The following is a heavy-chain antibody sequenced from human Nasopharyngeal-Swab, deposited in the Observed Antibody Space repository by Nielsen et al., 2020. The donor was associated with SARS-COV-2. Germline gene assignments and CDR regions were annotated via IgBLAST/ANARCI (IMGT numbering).Heavy chain of an antibody. CDR2: IDPTDSYT. J-gene: IGHJ4*02. D-gene: IGHD4-17*01. V-gene: IGHV5-10-1*01. CDR1: GYSFTSYW. Sequence: KVSCKGSGYSFTSYWISWVGQMPGKGLEWMGRIDPTDSYTNYSPSFQGHLTTSADKSISTAYLQWSSLKASDTAMYYCASQPVTTLENFDYWGQGTLVTVSS. CDR3: ASQPVTTLENFDY.